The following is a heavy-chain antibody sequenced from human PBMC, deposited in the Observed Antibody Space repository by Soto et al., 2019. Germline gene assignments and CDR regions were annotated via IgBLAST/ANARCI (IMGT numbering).Heavy chain of an antibody. CDR2: IIPIFGTA. J-gene: IGHJ5*02. V-gene: IGHV1-69*06. CDR3: ARVVAAGWFDP. D-gene: IGHD6-13*01. CDR1: GGTFSSYA. Sequence: SVKVSCKVSGGTFSSYAISWVRQAPGQGLEWMGGIIPIFGTANYEQKFQGRVTITADKYTSTAYMELSSLRSEDTAVYCCARVVAAGWFDPWGQGTLVNV.